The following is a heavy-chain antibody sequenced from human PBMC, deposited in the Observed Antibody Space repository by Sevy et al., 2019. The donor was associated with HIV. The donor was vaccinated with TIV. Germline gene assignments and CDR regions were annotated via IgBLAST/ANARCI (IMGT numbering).Heavy chain of an antibody. CDR3: TRGASITILSPWDY. Sequence: GGSLRLSCKGSGFMYGDYAINWVRQAPGKGLERLGFIRRNAYGGTTQYAASVKGRFTISRDDSKSIAYLQMNSLKTEDTAVYYCTRGASITILSPWDYWCQGTLVTVSS. D-gene: IGHD3-3*01. CDR2: IRRNAYGGTT. J-gene: IGHJ4*02. CDR1: GFMYGDYA. V-gene: IGHV3-49*04.